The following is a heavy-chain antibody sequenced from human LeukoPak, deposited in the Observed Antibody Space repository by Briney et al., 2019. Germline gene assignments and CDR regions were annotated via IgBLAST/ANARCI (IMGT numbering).Heavy chain of an antibody. D-gene: IGHD3-22*01. CDR2: ISYDGSNK. CDR1: RFTFSSYG. CDR3: AKDALPRYYDSSGYPTFVDY. V-gene: IGHV3-30*18. J-gene: IGHJ4*02. Sequence: PGGSLRLSCAASRFTFSSYGMHWVRQAPGKGLEWVAVISYDGSNKYYADSVKGRFTISRDNSKNTLYLQMNSLRAEDTAVYYCAKDALPRYYDSSGYPTFVDYWGQGTLVTVSS.